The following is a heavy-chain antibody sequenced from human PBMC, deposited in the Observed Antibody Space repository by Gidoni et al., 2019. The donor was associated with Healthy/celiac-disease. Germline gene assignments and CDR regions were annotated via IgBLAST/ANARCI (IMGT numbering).Heavy chain of an antibody. CDR2: ISSSGSTI. CDR3: ARDPSGWFPSYYYYGMDV. CDR1: RFTFSSYH. Sequence: QVRLVESGGGLVKPGGSLRLSSAAPRFTFSSYHTSCTRQAPGKGLRWVSYISSSGSTIYYADAVKGRFTISRDNAKNSLYLQMNSLRAEDTAVYYCARDPSGWFPSYYYYGMDVWGQGTTVTVSS. V-gene: IGHV3-11*01. D-gene: IGHD6-19*01. J-gene: IGHJ6*02.